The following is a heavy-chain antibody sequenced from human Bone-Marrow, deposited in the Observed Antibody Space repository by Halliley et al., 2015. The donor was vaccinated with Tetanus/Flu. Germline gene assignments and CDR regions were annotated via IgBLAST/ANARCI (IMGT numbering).Heavy chain of an antibody. J-gene: IGHJ4*02. Sequence: SLRLSCAASGFTFSSYEMNWVRQAPGKGLEWVSYISSSGSTIYYADSVKGRFTISRDNAKNSLYLQMNSLRAEDTAVYYCARHEYSSGWYFDYWGQGTLVTVSS. V-gene: IGHV3-48*03. D-gene: IGHD6-19*01. CDR2: ISSSGSTI. CDR3: ARHEYSSGWYFDY. CDR1: GFTFSSYE.